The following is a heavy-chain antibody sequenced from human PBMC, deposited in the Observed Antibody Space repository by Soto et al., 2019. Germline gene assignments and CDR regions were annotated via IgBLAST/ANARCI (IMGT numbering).Heavy chain of an antibody. CDR3: ARNVGISYYFDY. Sequence: QVQLQQWGAGLLKPSETLSLTCAVYGGSFSGYYWSWIRQPPGKGLEWIGEINHSGSTNYNPSLKSRVTISVDTSKNQFSLKLSSMIAADTAVSYCARNVGISYYFDYWGQGTLVTVSS. J-gene: IGHJ4*02. V-gene: IGHV4-34*01. CDR1: GGSFSGYY. CDR2: INHSGST. D-gene: IGHD1-20*01.